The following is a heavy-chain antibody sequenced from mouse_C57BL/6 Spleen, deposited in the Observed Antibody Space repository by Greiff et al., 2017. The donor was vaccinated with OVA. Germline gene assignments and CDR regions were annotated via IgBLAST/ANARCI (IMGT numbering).Heavy chain of an antibody. CDR3: ARVPYFDY. Sequence: VQLKESGGGLVKPGGSLKLSCAASGFTFSSYAMSWVRQTPEKRLEWVATISDGGSYTYYPDNVKGRFTISRDNAKNNLYLQMSHLKSEDTAMYYCARVPYFDYWGQGTTLTVSS. CDR1: GFTFSSYA. CDR2: ISDGGSYT. V-gene: IGHV5-4*01. J-gene: IGHJ2*01.